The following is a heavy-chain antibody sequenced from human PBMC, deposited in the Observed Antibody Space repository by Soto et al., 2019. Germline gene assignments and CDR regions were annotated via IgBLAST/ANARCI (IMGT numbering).Heavy chain of an antibody. D-gene: IGHD4-4*01. V-gene: IGHV4-39*01. Sequence: QLQESGPGLVKPSETLSLTCTVSGDSISSSSYYWGWIRQPPGKGLEWIGRIYYTGRIYYMPSFTSRVSMHVETSNTLFSLHLTSVTATDTAVYYCARQTRDVYSPFDCWGKGTLLTVSS. CDR3: ARQTRDVYSPFDC. CDR1: GDSISSSSYY. CDR2: IYYTGRI. J-gene: IGHJ4*02.